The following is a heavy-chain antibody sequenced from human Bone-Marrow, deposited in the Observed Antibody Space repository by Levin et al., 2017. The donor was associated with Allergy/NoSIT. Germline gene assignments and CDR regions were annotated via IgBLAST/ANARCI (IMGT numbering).Heavy chain of an antibody. D-gene: IGHD3-10*01. Sequence: GSLRLSCTVSGGSITSSSYYWGWIRQPPGKGLEWIGSIFYSGITYYNPSLKSQVTISVDTSKNQFSLKLRSVTAADTAVYYCARHEGHYYGYYMDVWGKGTTVTVSS. CDR1: GGSITSSSYY. CDR2: IFYSGIT. V-gene: IGHV4-39*01. J-gene: IGHJ6*03. CDR3: ARHEGHYYGYYMDV.